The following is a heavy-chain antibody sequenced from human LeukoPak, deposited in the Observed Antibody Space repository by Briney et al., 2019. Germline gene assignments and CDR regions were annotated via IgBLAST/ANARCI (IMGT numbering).Heavy chain of an antibody. CDR1: GGSISSYY. J-gene: IGHJ4*02. CDR3: ARVDTAMVTGLDY. D-gene: IGHD5-18*01. V-gene: IGHV4-59*01. Sequence: SETLSLTCAVSGGSISSYYWSWIRQPPGKGLEWIGYIYYSGSTNYNPSLKSRVTISVDTSKNQFSLKLSSVTAADTAVYYCARVDTAMVTGLDYWGQGTLVTVSS. CDR2: IYYSGST.